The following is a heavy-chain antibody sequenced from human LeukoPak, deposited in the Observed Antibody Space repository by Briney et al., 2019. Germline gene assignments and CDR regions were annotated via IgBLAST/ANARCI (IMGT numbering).Heavy chain of an antibody. J-gene: IGHJ1*01. D-gene: IGHD3-10*01. CDR3: ARDPFSGHGSGGGYFQH. V-gene: IGHV3-21*04. CDR1: GFTFSSYS. Sequence: PGGSLRLSCATSGFTFSSYSMNWVRQAPGKGLEWVSSISSSSSYIYYADSVKGRFTISGDNAKNSLYLQMNSLRAEDTAVYYCARDPFSGHGSGGGYFQHWGQGTLVTVTS. CDR2: ISSSSSYI.